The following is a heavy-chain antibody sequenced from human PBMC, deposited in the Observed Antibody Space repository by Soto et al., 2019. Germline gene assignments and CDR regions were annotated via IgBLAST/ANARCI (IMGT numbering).Heavy chain of an antibody. CDR1: GFTFSSYG. J-gene: IGHJ4*02. V-gene: IGHV3-33*01. D-gene: IGHD6-13*01. Sequence: QVQLVESGGGVVQPGRSLRLSCAASGFTFSSYGMHWVRQAPGKGLEWVAVIWYDGSNKYYADSVKGRFTISRDNSKNTLYLQMNSLRAEDSAVYYCARSPRSSWDFDYWGQGTLVTVSS. CDR3: ARSPRSSWDFDY. CDR2: IWYDGSNK.